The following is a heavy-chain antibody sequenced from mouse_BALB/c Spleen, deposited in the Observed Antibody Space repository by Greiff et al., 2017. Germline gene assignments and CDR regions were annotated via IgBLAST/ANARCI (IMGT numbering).Heavy chain of an antibody. Sequence: QVQLQQSGPELVKPGASVRISCKASGYTFTSYYIHWVKQRPGQGLKWIGWIYPGNVNTKYNEKFKGKATLTADKSSSTAYMQLSSLTSEDSAVHFCARSGDYHFDYWGQGTTLTVSS. CDR2: IYPGNVNT. D-gene: IGHD2-4*01. CDR3: ARSGDYHFDY. V-gene: IGHV1S56*01. CDR1: GYTFTSYY. J-gene: IGHJ2*01.